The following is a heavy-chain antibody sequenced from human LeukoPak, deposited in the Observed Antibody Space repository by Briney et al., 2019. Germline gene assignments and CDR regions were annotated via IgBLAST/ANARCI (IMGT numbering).Heavy chain of an antibody. CDR2: IYRVGST. CDR1: GFIFSSHW. D-gene: IGHD4-23*01. V-gene: IGHV3-66*01. CDR3: ARDGGNNSWYGMDV. J-gene: IGHJ6*02. Sequence: GGSLRLSCEASGFIFSSHWMSWVRQAPGKGLEWVSIIYRVGSTFYADSVEGRFTISRDNSKNTLYLQMNSLRVEDTAIYYCARDGGNNSWYGMDVWGQGTTVTVSS.